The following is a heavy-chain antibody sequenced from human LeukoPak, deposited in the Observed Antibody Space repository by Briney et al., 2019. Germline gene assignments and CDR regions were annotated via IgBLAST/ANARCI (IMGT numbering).Heavy chain of an antibody. CDR1: GGSISSGDYY. V-gene: IGHV4-30-4*01. Sequence: PSGTLSLTCTVSGGSISSGDYYWSWIRQPPGKGLEWIGYIYYNGVTYYNPFLKSRVTISIDTPKNQFSLKLSSVTAADTAVYYCARDHPELGHDYWGQGTLVTVSS. CDR3: ARDHPELGHDY. D-gene: IGHD7-27*01. J-gene: IGHJ4*02. CDR2: IYYNGVT.